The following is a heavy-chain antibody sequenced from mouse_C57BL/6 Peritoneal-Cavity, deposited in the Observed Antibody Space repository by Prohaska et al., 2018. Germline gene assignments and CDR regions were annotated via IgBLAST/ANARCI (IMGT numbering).Heavy chain of an antibody. Sequence: EVMLVESGGGLVKPGGSLKLSCAASGFTFSSYTMSWVRQTPEKRLEWVATISGGGGNTYYPDSVKGRFTISRDNAKNTLYLQMSSMRSEDTALYYCARHRGYTNYDAMDYWGQGTSGTVAS. D-gene: IGHD2-2*01. J-gene: IGHJ4*01. CDR2: ISGGGGNT. CDR1: GFTFSSYT. V-gene: IGHV5-9*01. CDR3: ARHRGYTNYDAMDY.